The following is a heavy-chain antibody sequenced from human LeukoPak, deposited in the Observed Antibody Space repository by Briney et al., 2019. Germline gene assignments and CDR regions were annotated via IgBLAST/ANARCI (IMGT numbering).Heavy chain of an antibody. J-gene: IGHJ5*02. CDR2: IYTSGST. CDR1: GGSISSGSYY. Sequence: PSETLSLTCTVSGGSISSGSYYWSWIRQPAGKGLEWIGRIYTSGSTNYNPSLKSRVTISVDTSKNQFSLKLSPVTAADTAVYYCARDYYGSGSPGWFDPWGQGTLVTVPS. CDR3: ARDYYGSGSPGWFDP. V-gene: IGHV4-61*02. D-gene: IGHD3-10*01.